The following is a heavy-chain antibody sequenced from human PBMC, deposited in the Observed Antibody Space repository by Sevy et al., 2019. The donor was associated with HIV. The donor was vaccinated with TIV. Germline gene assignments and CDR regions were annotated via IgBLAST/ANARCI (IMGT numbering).Heavy chain of an antibody. Sequence: GGCLRLSCAASGFTFSSYAMHWVRQAPGKGLEWMAVISYDGSNKYYADSVEGRFTISRDNSKNRLYLQMNSLRAEDLAVYYCTREERGLGAFDIWGQGTMVTVSS. D-gene: IGHD3-16*01. CDR1: GFTFSSYA. J-gene: IGHJ3*02. CDR2: ISYDGSNK. CDR3: TREERGLGAFDI. V-gene: IGHV3-30-3*01.